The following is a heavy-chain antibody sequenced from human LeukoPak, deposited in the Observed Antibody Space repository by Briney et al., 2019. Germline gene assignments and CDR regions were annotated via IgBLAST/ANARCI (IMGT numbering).Heavy chain of an antibody. Sequence: TSETLCLTCTVSGGSMSSSSYYWSWIRQPPGKGLEWIGYIYTSGSTNYNPSLKSRVTISVDTSKNQFSLKLSSVTAADTAVYYCARAAYNWNTYYFDYWGQGTLVTVSS. CDR1: GGSMSSSSYY. D-gene: IGHD1-1*01. V-gene: IGHV4-61*05. J-gene: IGHJ4*02. CDR3: ARAAYNWNTYYFDY. CDR2: IYTSGST.